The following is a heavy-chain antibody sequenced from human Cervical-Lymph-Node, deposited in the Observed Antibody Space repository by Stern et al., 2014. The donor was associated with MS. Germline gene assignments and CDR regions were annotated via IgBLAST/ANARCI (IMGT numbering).Heavy chain of an antibody. Sequence: QLHLQESGPGLVKPSGTLSLTCTVSGGSFNNYYWSRLRQPPGKGLEWIGSLYQDGSTKYTPSLKSRVTISLHTSKKQFSLRLTSVTAADTAVYYCARVDDCSGGTCFSTSWFDPWGQGTLVTVSS. D-gene: IGHD2-15*01. CDR1: GGSFNNYY. V-gene: IGHV4-59*01. CDR3: ARVDDCSGGTCFSTSWFDP. CDR2: LYQDGST. J-gene: IGHJ5*02.